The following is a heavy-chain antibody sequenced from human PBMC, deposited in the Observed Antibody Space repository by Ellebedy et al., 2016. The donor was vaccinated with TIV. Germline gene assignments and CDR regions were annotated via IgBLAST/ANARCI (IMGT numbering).Heavy chain of an antibody. CDR1: GGSISSGRFY. CDR2: ISNRDRT. Sequence: SETLSLIXSVSGGSISSGRFYWNWIRQPAGKGLEWIGTISNRDRTDYNPSLKSRVFILVDASKNQFFLKLTSVTAADTAVYYCATFNQYYTYLGVWGKGTTVIVSS. V-gene: IGHV4-39*01. D-gene: IGHD1-14*01. J-gene: IGHJ6*03. CDR3: ATFNQYYTYLGV.